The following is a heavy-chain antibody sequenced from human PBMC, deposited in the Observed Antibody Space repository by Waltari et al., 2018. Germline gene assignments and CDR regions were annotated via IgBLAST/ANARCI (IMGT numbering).Heavy chain of an antibody. CDR2: INHSGST. D-gene: IGHD2-8*01. V-gene: IGHV4-34*01. Sequence: QVQLQQWGAGLLKPSETLSLTCAVYGGSFSGYYWSWIRQPPGKGREWIGEINHSGSTNYNPSLKSRVTTSVDTSKNQFSRKLSSVTAADTAVYYCARVPQWFWFAFDIWGQGTMVTVSS. CDR1: GGSFSGYY. CDR3: ARVPQWFWFAFDI. J-gene: IGHJ3*02.